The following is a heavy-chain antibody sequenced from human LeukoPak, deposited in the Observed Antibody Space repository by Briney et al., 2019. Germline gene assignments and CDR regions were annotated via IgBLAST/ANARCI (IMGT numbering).Heavy chain of an antibody. Sequence: GGSLRLSCAASGLTFSGYIMNWVRQAPGKGLEWVSSISTSGTYMDYADSVKGRFIISRDNSKNSLFLQMNSLSAEDTAVYSCARGIAAAGHGMDVWGQGTTVTVSS. V-gene: IGHV3-21*01. CDR1: GLTFSGYI. J-gene: IGHJ6*02. CDR2: ISTSGTYM. D-gene: IGHD6-13*01. CDR3: ARGIAAAGHGMDV.